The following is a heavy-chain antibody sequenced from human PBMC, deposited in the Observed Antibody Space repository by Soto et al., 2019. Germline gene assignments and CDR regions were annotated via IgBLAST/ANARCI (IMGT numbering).Heavy chain of an antibody. J-gene: IGHJ3*02. CDR2: ISYDGSNK. Sequence: PGGSLRLSCAASGFTFSSYAMHWVRQAPGKGLEWVAVISYDGSNKYYADSVKGRFTISRDNSKNTLYLQMNSLRAEDTAVYYCARDKARETEAFDIWGQGTMVTVSS. CDR3: ARDKARETEAFDI. CDR1: GFTFSSYA. V-gene: IGHV3-30-3*01.